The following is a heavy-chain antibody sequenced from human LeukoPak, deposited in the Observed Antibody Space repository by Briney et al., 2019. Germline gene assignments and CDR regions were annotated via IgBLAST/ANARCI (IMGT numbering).Heavy chain of an antibody. CDR3: AKHRMVRGVITDYYFDY. V-gene: IGHV3-23*01. J-gene: IGHJ4*02. D-gene: IGHD3-10*01. Sequence: AGGSLRLSCAASGFTFSTYGMSWVRQAPGKGLEWVSTITGSGGTTYYADSVKGRFTISRDNSKNTLYLQMNSLRGEDTAVYYCAKHRMVRGVITDYYFDYWGQGALVTVSS. CDR2: ITGSGGTT. CDR1: GFTFSTYG.